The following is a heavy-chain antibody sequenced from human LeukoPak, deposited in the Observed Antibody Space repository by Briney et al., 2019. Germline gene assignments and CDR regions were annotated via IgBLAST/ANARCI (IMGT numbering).Heavy chain of an antibody. CDR1: GGTFTGYY. Sequence: SETLSLTCGVYGGTFTGYYWSWIRQPPGKGLEWIGEVNHSGSTNYNPSLKSRVTVSLDTSKNQFSLELSSVTAADTAVYFCASAPYYYDSSGYYSWGQGSLVTVSS. CDR2: VNHSGST. V-gene: IGHV4-34*01. J-gene: IGHJ4*02. CDR3: ASAPYYYDSSGYYS. D-gene: IGHD3-22*01.